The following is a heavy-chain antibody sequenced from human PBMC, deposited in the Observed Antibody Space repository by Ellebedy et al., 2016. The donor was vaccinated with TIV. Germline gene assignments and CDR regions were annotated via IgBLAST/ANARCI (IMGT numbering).Heavy chain of an antibody. Sequence: MPGGSLRLSCTVSGGSISRSSFFWGWIRQPTGKGLEWVANMYYSGTTFYNPSLKSQLTISMDTSKNQFSLNLSSVTAADAAVYYCARVLRAGRDGDFFDAWGQGTLVTVSS. CDR2: MYYSGTT. CDR3: ARVLRAGRDGDFFDA. V-gene: IGHV4-39*07. CDR1: GGSISRSSFF. D-gene: IGHD1-1*01. J-gene: IGHJ4*02.